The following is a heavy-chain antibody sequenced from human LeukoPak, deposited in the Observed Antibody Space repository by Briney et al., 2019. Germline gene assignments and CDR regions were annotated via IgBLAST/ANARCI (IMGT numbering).Heavy chain of an antibody. CDR2: INKDGSRT. Sequence: GGSLRLSCAASGFTMEPFAMHWVRQAPGKGLEWVSNINKDGSRTYYADSVKGRFTISSDNSKNSLYLQMNSLRTEDSALYYCATWAFYHNLDVWGRGTTVTVSS. J-gene: IGHJ6*02. CDR3: ATWAFYHNLDV. V-gene: IGHV3-43*02. CDR1: GFTMEPFA. D-gene: IGHD1-14*01.